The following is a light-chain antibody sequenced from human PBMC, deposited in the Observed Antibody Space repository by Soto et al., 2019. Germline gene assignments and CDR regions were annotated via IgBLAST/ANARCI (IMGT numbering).Light chain of an antibody. V-gene: IGKV3-15*01. CDR1: QSVSSN. CDR2: GAS. CDR3: QQYNNWT. Sequence: EIVMTQSPATLSVSPGERATLSCRASQSVSSNLAWYQQKPGQAPRLLIYGASTRATGIPARFSGSGSGTEFTLTISSLQSEDVAVYYCQQYNNWTFGQGTKVESK. J-gene: IGKJ1*01.